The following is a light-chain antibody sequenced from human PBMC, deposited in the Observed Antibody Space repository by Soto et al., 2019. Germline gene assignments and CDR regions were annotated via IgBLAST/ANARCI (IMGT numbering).Light chain of an antibody. V-gene: IGKV3-20*01. CDR3: QQFGSSPRLT. Sequence: EIVLTQSPGTLSLSPGERATLSCRASQSVSSSYLAWYRQKPGQAPRLLIYGASSRATGIPDRFSGSGSGTDFTLTISRLEPEDFAVYYCQQFGSSPRLTFGQGTKVEIK. CDR1: QSVSSSY. CDR2: GAS. J-gene: IGKJ1*01.